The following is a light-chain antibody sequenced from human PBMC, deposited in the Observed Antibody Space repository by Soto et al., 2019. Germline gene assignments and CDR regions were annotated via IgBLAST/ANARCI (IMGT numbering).Light chain of an antibody. CDR3: QQYGSSPRT. CDR1: QSVDSNF. J-gene: IGKJ1*01. CDR2: DAS. Sequence: EIVLTQSPAPLSLSPGDRATLSCGASQSVDSNFLAWYQQKPGLAPRLLIYDASKRATGIPDRFSGSGSGTDFALTISRLEPEDFAVYYCQQYGSSPRTFGQGTKVDIK. V-gene: IGKV3D-20*01.